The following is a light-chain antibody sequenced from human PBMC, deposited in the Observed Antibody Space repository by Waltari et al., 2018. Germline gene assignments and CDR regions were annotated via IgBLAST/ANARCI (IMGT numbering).Light chain of an antibody. J-gene: IGLJ2*01. CDR3: ATWDDSLSGGV. V-gene: IGLV1-47*01. CDR1: RSNIGANY. CDR2: RNN. Sequence: QSVLTQPPPASGTPGQRVTLSCSGRRSNIGANYVYWYPQVHGRAPRLLLYRNNKRPSGFPDRFSASKAGTSASLATSGLRSEEEAEYYCATWDDSLSGGVFGGGTKLTVL.